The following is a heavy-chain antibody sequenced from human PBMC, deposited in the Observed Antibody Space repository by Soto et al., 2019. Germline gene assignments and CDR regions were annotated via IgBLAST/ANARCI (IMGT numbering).Heavy chain of an antibody. CDR2: VVGGGRST. CDR3: AKSQQWGLPLSGGLDV. J-gene: IGHJ6*02. V-gene: IGHV3-23*01. CDR1: GFTFSTYA. Sequence: EVQLLESGGGSVQSGGSLRLSCGASGFTFSTYAMSWVRQAPGKGLEWVSAVVGGGRSTYYADSVKGRFTISRDNSNNKLYLQMNNLRAGDTAVYYGAKSQQWGLPLSGGLDVWGRGTTVTVSS. D-gene: IGHD6-19*01.